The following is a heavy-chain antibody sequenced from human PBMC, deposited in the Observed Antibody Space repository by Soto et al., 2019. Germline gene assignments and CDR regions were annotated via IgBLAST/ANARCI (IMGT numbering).Heavy chain of an antibody. CDR1: GFTFSSYA. Sequence: GGSLRLSCAASGFTFSSYAMSWVRQAPGKGLEWVSAISGSGGSTYYADSVKGRFTISRDNSKNTLYLQMNSLRAEDTAVYSWAKDDAPPQWELLGNWFDPWGQGTLVTVS. D-gene: IGHD1-26*01. CDR3: AKDDAPPQWELLGNWFDP. V-gene: IGHV3-23*01. J-gene: IGHJ5*02. CDR2: ISGSGGST.